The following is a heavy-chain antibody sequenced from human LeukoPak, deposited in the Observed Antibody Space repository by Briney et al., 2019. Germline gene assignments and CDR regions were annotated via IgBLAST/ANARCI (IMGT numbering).Heavy chain of an antibody. CDR3: ARRLNDYYDSSGDNWFDP. CDR2: IIPIFGTA. CDR1: GYTFTSYG. Sequence: SVKVSCKAPGYTFTSYGISWVRQAPGQGLEWMGGIIPIFGTANYAQKFQGRVTITADKSTSTAYMELSSLRSEDTAVYYCARRLNDYYDSSGDNWFDPWGQGTLVTVSS. J-gene: IGHJ5*02. D-gene: IGHD3-22*01. V-gene: IGHV1-69*06.